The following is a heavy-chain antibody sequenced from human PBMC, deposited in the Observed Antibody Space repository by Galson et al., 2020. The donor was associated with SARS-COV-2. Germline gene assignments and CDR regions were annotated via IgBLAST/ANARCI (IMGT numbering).Heavy chain of an antibody. Sequence: SETLSLTCTVSGGSISSYYWSWIRQPAGKGLEWIGRIYTSGSTNYNPSLKSRVTMSVDTSKNQFSLKLSSVTAADTAMYYCARGRDGYSSAGAFDVWGQGTMVTVSS. V-gene: IGHV4-4*07. D-gene: IGHD2-15*01. J-gene: IGHJ3*01. CDR3: ARGRDGYSSAGAFDV. CDR2: IYTSGST. CDR1: GGSISSYY.